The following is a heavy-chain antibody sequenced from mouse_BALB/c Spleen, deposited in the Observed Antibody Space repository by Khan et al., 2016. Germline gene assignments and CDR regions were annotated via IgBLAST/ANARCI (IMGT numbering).Heavy chain of an antibody. CDR1: GFTFSNYW. V-gene: IGHV6-6*02. CDR3: TRGDY. Sequence: EVKLEVSGGGLVQPGGSMKLSCVASGFTFSNYWMNWVRQSPEKGLEWVAEIRLKSNNYATHYAESVKGRFTISRDDSKSSVYLQMNNLRAEDTGIYYCTRGDYWGQGTTLTVSS. J-gene: IGHJ2*01. CDR2: IRLKSNNYAT.